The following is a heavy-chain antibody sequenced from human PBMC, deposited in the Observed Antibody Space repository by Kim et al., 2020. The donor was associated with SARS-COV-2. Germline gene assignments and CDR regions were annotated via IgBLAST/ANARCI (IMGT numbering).Heavy chain of an antibody. J-gene: IGHJ4*02. Sequence: QGFPGRFVFSLDTSVSTAYLQISSLKAEDTAVYYCAREAAAAGTAFDFDYWGQGTLVTVSS. D-gene: IGHD6-13*01. CDR3: AREAAAAGTAFDFDY. V-gene: IGHV7-4-1*02.